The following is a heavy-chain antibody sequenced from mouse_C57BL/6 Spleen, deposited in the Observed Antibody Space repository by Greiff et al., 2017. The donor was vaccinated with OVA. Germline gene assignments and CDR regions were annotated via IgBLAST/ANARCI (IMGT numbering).Heavy chain of an antibody. Sequence: VQGVESGPGLVQPSQSLSITCTVSGFSFTSYGVHWVHQSPGKGLEWLGEICSGGSTDYNAAFISRLSISKDNSKSQVFFKMNSLQADDTAIYYCAAHGSSSWFAYWGQGTLVTVSA. J-gene: IGHJ3*01. V-gene: IGHV2-2*01. CDR3: AAHGSSSWFAY. CDR1: GFSFTSYG. D-gene: IGHD1-1*01. CDR2: ICSGGST.